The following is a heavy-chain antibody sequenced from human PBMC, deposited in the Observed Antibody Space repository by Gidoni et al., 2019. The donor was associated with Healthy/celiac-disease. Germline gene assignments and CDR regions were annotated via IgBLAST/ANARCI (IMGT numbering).Heavy chain of an antibody. CDR3: ARAVYMTPYYMDV. D-gene: IGHD2-8*01. CDR2: INSSGSTI. V-gene: IGHV3-48*03. J-gene: IGHJ6*03. CDR1: GFTVSSYE. Sequence: EVQLVESGGGLVQPGGSLRPSCAASGFTVSSYERSWVRKAPGKGLVWVSYINSSGSTIYYADSVKGRFTISRDNAKNSLYLQMNSLRAEDTAVYYCARAVYMTPYYMDVWGKGTTVTVSS.